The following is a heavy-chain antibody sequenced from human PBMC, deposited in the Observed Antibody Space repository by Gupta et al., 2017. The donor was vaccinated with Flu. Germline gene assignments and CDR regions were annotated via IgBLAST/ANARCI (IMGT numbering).Heavy chain of an antibody. Sequence: IRQPPGKGLEWIASIYFSGSTYSNPSFKSRVSIFVDTSKNHFSLKVRSVTAADTAVYYCARIRILEWGDLFDIWGQGTMVTVSS. V-gene: IGHV4-39*02. CDR3: ARIRILEWGDLFDI. CDR2: IYFSGST. D-gene: IGHD3-3*01. J-gene: IGHJ3*02.